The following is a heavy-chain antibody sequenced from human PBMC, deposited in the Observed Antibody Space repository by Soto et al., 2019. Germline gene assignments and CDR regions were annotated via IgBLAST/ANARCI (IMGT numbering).Heavy chain of an antibody. CDR2: ISDDGVSK. J-gene: IGHJ4*02. CDR3: ARAYYFGSGTSYTLYY. CDR1: GFTFSNYG. D-gene: IGHD3-10*01. Sequence: QVHLVESGGGEVQTGRSLRLSCAASGFTFSNYGMHWVRQAPGKGLEWVAVISDDGVSKYYADSVQGRFTISRDNSESVVLLQMNGLRPDDTALYFCARAYYFGSGTSYTLYYWGQGTQVTVSS. V-gene: IGHV3-30*03.